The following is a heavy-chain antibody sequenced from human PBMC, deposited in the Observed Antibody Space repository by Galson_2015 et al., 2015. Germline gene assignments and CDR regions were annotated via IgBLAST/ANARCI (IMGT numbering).Heavy chain of an antibody. Sequence: SLRLSCAASEFTFSSYYMSWVRQAPGKGLEWVSSISSTTTYIYYADSVKGRFTISRDNAKNSLYLQMNSLGAEDTAVYYRARQILDYDFWSGYYPTHFDYWGQGTLVTVSS. J-gene: IGHJ4*02. CDR1: EFTFSSYY. D-gene: IGHD3-3*01. CDR2: ISSTTTYI. CDR3: ARQILDYDFWSGYYPTHFDY. V-gene: IGHV3-21*01.